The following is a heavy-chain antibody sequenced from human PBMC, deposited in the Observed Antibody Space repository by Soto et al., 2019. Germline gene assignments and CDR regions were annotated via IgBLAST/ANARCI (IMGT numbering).Heavy chain of an antibody. CDR1: GYTFPGYY. D-gene: IGHD6-19*01. Sequence: DSVKVAGKGAGYTFPGYYMHWVRQAPGQRLEWMGWINAGNGNTKYSQKFQGRVTITRDTSASTAYMELSSLRSEDTAVYYCARVWYSSGWHWFDPWGQGTLVTVSS. V-gene: IGHV1-3*01. CDR2: INAGNGNT. J-gene: IGHJ5*02. CDR3: ARVWYSSGWHWFDP.